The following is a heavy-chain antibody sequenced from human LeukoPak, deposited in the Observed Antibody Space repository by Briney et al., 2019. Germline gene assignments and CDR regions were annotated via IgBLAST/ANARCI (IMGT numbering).Heavy chain of an antibody. Sequence: PGGSLGLSCAASGFTFSSYSMNWVRQAPGKGLEWVSSISSSSSYIYYADSVKGRFTISRDNAKNSLYLQMNSLRAEDTAVYYCARELWYGYYYGMDVWGQGTTVTVSS. CDR3: ARELWYGYYYGMDV. J-gene: IGHJ6*02. V-gene: IGHV3-21*01. D-gene: IGHD6-13*01. CDR2: ISSSSSYI. CDR1: GFTFSSYS.